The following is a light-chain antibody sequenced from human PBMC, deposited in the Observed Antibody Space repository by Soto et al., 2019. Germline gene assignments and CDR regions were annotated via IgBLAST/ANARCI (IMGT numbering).Light chain of an antibody. J-gene: IGLJ2*01. Sequence: SYELTQPLSVSVALGQTARITCGGNNIGTKNVHWYQQKPGQAPVLVIYRDSNRPSGIPERFSGSISGNTATLTISRAQAGDEADYYCQVWDSSIVVFGGGTKLTVL. CDR1: NIGTKN. CDR2: RDS. CDR3: QVWDSSIVV. V-gene: IGLV3-9*01.